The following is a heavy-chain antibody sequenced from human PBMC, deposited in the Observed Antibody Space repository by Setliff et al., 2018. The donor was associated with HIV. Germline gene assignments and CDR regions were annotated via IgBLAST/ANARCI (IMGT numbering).Heavy chain of an antibody. CDR2: IYTSRGT. Sequence: PSETLSLTCTVSGGSISSGYHWNWLRQTPGKGLEWIGYIYTSRGTNYNHSLRTRVIISVDTSNQFSLKLSSVTAADAAVYYCARSPSYRSSWEYYFDYWGQGILVTVSS. CDR1: GGSISSGYH. V-gene: IGHV4-4*09. D-gene: IGHD6-13*01. CDR3: ARSPSYRSSWEYYFDY. J-gene: IGHJ4*02.